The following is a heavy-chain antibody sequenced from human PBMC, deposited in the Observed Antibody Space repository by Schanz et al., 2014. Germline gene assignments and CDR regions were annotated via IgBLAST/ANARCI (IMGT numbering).Heavy chain of an antibody. CDR3: AKKVPAYNPFDS. CDR2: INSVGSNT. J-gene: IGHJ4*02. D-gene: IGHD1-1*01. Sequence: EVQLLESGGGLVQPGGSLRLSCSASTFTFDHYAMTWVRQDPGKGLVWVARINSVGSNTDYAESVKGRFTISRDNSKNTLYLQMDSLRAEDTAVYFCAKKVPAYNPFDSWGQGTLVTVSS. V-gene: IGHV3-23*01. CDR1: TFTFDHYA.